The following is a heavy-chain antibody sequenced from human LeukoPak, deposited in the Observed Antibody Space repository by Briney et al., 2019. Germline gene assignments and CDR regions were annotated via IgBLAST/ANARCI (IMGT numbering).Heavy chain of an antibody. CDR2: ISYGGSNT. Sequence: GGSVRLSCAASVFTFSSYVMHWVRQAPGKGLEGVALISYGGSNTDYADSVKGRFTIYRYKYKNTLYLQMNSLRAEDTVVYYCAKRLGDYFDYWGQGTLVTVSS. J-gene: IGHJ4*02. V-gene: IGHV3-30*18. D-gene: IGHD3-22*01. CDR1: VFTFSSYV. CDR3: AKRLGDYFDY.